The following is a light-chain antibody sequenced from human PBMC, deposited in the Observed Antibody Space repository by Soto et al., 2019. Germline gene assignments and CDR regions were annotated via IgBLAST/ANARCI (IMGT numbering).Light chain of an antibody. CDR1: QNINSD. J-gene: IGKJ1*01. Sequence: EIVLTQSPATLSLSPGERVTLSCRASQNINSDLAWYQQRPGQAPRLLIYDASNRAPGIPARFGGSGSGADFTLSISSLEPEDFAVYYCQQRNMWPRTFGQGTRVEIK. V-gene: IGKV3-11*01. CDR3: QQRNMWPRT. CDR2: DAS.